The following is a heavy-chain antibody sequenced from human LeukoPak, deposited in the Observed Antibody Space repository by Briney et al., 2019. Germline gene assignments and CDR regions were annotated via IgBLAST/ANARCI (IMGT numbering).Heavy chain of an antibody. D-gene: IGHD4-11*01. V-gene: IGHV4-59*01. CDR1: ADSITMYY. CDR2: VDHTGST. CDR3: ARGRVSSSTWYSTYYYCFYLDV. Sequence: SETLSLTCTVSADSITMYYWTWIRQPPGKGLEWIGYVDHTGSTKFNPSLNGRVSISRDTSKNLFSLRLRSVTAADTAVYFCARGRVSSSTWYSTYYYCFYLDVWGKGTTVTVSS. J-gene: IGHJ6*03.